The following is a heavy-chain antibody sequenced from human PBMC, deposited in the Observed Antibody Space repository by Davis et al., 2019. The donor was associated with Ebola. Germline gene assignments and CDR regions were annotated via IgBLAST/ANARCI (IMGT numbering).Heavy chain of an antibody. CDR2: IYHSGST. Sequence: PSETLSLTCTVSGGSIRSGDYYWSWIRQSPGKGLEWIGYIYHSGSTYYNPPLKSRVIISLDTSTNQFSLNLTSVTAADTAVYYCARDSSGDAFDLWGQGTMVTVSS. V-gene: IGHV4-30-4*08. CDR3: ARDSSGDAFDL. J-gene: IGHJ3*01. CDR1: GGSIRSGDYY.